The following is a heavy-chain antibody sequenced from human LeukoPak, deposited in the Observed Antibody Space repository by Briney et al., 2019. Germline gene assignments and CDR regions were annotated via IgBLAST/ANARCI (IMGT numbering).Heavy chain of an antibody. CDR1: GFTFSSYW. V-gene: IGHV3-7*01. J-gene: IGHJ3*02. D-gene: IGHD3-3*01. CDR2: IKQDGSEK. CDR3: ARDSGWLLSHAFDI. Sequence: PGGSLRLSCAASGFTFSSYWMSWVRQAPGKGLEWVANIKQDGSEKYYVDSVKGRFTISRDNAKNSLYLQMNSLRAEDTAVYYCARDSGWLLSHAFDIWGQGTMVTVSS.